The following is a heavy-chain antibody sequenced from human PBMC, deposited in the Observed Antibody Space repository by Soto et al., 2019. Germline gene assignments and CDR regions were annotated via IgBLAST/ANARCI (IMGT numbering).Heavy chain of an antibody. Sequence: QMQLQASGPGLVKPSETLSLTCNVSGASVSHGYWSWIRQPPGKGLEWIGFMYFGGSFNYNPSLTGRAPISVETSKNQFSMKLTSVTASDTAAYYCARSYYDSTGFAVDPWGQGTLVTVSS. CDR3: ARSYYDSTGFAVDP. J-gene: IGHJ5*02. CDR1: GASVSHGY. D-gene: IGHD3-22*01. CDR2: MYFGGSF. V-gene: IGHV4-59*02.